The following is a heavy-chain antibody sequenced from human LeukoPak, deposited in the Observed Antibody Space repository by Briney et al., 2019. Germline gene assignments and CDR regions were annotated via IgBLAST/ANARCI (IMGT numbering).Heavy chain of an antibody. CDR2: IWHDGSNQ. V-gene: IGHV3-33*01. CDR1: GFTFSIYG. J-gene: IGHJ4*02. D-gene: IGHD3-22*01. Sequence: GGSLRLSCAASGFTFSIYGMHWIRQAPGRGLEWVAVIWHDGSNQFYADSVKGRFTFSRDNSKNTLYLQMNSLRAEDTAVYYCARDPDDSSGYYDYWGQGTLVTVSS. CDR3: ARDPDDSSGYYDY.